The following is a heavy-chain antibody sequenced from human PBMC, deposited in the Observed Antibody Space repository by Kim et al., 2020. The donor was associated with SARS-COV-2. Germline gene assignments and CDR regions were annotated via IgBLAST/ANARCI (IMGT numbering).Heavy chain of an antibody. CDR1: GFTFSSYA. CDR3: ARSFVTTLWERANRDAFDI. CDR2: ISYDGSNK. Sequence: GGSLRLSCAASGFTFSSYAMHWVRQAPGKGLEWVAVISYDGSNKYYADSVKGRFTISRDNSKNTLYLQMNSLRAEDTAVYYCARSFVTTLWERANRDAFDIWGQGTMVTVSS. V-gene: IGHV3-30-3*01. J-gene: IGHJ3*02. D-gene: IGHD1-26*01.